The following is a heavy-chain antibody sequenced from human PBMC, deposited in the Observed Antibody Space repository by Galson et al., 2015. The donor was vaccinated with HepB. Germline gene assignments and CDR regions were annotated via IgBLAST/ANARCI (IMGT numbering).Heavy chain of an antibody. Sequence: SLRLSCAASGFTVSNNHMSWVRQAPGKGLEWVSVFYSGDNTYYADSVKGRFTISRDSSKNTLYLLMNSLRAEDTAVYYRARGSALDIWGRGTMVTVSS. CDR3: ARGSALDI. CDR2: FYSGDNT. CDR1: GFTVSNNH. V-gene: IGHV3-66*01. J-gene: IGHJ3*02.